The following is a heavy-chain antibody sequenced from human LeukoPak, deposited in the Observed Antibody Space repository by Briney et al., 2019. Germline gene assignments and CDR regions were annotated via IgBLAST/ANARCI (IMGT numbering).Heavy chain of an antibody. J-gene: IGHJ4*02. CDR2: IYYSGSA. CDR3: ARHPSSGSGRFALDY. CDR1: GGSISNDGYY. Sequence: SETLSLTCTVSGGSISNDGYYWGWIRQPPGKVLEWIGSIYYSGSAYYNPPLKSRVTISVDTSKMQFSLELTSVTAADTAVYYCARHPSSGSGRFALDYWGQGALVTVSS. D-gene: IGHD3-10*01. V-gene: IGHV4-39*01.